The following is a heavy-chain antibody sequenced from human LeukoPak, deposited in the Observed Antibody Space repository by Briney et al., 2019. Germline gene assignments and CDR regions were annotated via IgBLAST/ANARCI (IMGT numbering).Heavy chain of an antibody. CDR3: AREGGNSTSWGYFDY. J-gene: IGHJ4*02. CDR1: GFTFRGST. CDR2: ISWDGNKK. V-gene: IGHV3-30*04. Sequence: PGRSLRLSCGASGFTFRGSTMHWVRQAPGKGLQWVAVISWDGNKKFYADSVEGRFTISRDNSKNTLSLQMNSLRLEDTALYYCAREGGNSTSWGYFDYCGQGTLVTVSS. D-gene: IGHD6-13*01.